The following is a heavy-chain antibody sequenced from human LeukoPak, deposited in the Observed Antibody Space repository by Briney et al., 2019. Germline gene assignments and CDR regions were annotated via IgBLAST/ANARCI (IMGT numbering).Heavy chain of an antibody. CDR2: ISASGDYT. V-gene: IGHV3-23*01. CDR1: GFTFSSYA. Sequence: PGGSLRLSCAASGFTFSSYAMGWVCQAPGKGLEWVSAISASGDYTHYADSVKGRFTISRDNTKNTLYLQMNSLRAEDTAIYYCAKRGAYYYDSSGYSHFDYWGQGTLVTVSS. J-gene: IGHJ4*02. D-gene: IGHD3-22*01. CDR3: AKRGAYYYDSSGYSHFDY.